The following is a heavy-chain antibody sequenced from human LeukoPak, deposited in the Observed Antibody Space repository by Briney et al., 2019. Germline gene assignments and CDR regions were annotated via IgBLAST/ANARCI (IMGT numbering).Heavy chain of an antibody. Sequence: ASVKVSCKASGGTFSSCAISWVRQAPGQGLEWMGGIIPIFGTANYAQKFQGRVTITTDESTSTAYMELSSLRSEDTAVYYCARDYGDYPLGPIIWGQGTLVTVSS. V-gene: IGHV1-69*05. D-gene: IGHD4-17*01. CDR3: ARDYGDYPLGPII. CDR1: GGTFSSCA. J-gene: IGHJ4*02. CDR2: IIPIFGTA.